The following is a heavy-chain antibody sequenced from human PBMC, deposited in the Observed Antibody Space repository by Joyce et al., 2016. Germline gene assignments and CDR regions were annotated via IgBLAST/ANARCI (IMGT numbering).Heavy chain of an antibody. V-gene: IGHV1-69*01. CDR1: GDIFNAYG. J-gene: IGHJ4*02. Sequence: QVQLEQSGAEVKKPGSSVKVSCKTSGDIFNAYGINWLQQAPGQGLEWLGGIGPMSATTDYAQKFRGRLTISAHEPTSTVYMELSSLRSDDTGTYYCARGRGDDFWSGYYGSIDYWGQGTLVSVSS. CDR2: IGPMSATT. D-gene: IGHD3-3*01. CDR3: ARGRGDDFWSGYYGSIDY.